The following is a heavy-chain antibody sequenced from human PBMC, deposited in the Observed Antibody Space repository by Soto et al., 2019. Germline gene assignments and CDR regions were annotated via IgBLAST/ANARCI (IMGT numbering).Heavy chain of an antibody. V-gene: IGHV3-13*05. Sequence: EVQLVESGGGLVQPGGSLRLSWEASGFTFRNYDMHWVRQGTGKGLEWVSGMSADGDPDYADSVEGRFTISRENAQNSFFLQMNSLRVGDTAVYYCARTDRDFYGLDVGGQGTTVIVSS. CDR1: GFTFRNYD. CDR3: ARTDRDFYGLDV. J-gene: IGHJ6*02. CDR2: MSADGDP.